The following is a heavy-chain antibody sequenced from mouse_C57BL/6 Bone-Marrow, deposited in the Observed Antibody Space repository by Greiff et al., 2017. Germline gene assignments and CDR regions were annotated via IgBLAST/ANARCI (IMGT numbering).Heavy chain of an antibody. CDR2: IDPEDGGT. CDR1: GFNIKDYY. D-gene: IGHD1-1*01. V-gene: IGHV14-2*01. Sequence: VQLQQSGAELVKPGASVKLSCTASGFNIKDYYMHWVMQRTEQGLEWIGRIDPEDGGTKYAQKFQGKATIPADTSSNTAYLHLSSRTSEDTAVYCCASNYGSPYWGRGTTLTVSS. J-gene: IGHJ2*01. CDR3: ASNYGSPY.